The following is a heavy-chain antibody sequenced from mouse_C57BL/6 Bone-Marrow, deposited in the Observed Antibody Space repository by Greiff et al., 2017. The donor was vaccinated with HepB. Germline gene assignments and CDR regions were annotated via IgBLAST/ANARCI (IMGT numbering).Heavy chain of an antibody. CDR1: GYTFTSYG. J-gene: IGHJ3*01. V-gene: IGHV1-81*01. CDR2: IYPRSGNT. D-gene: IGHD1-1*01. Sequence: QVQLQQSGAELARPGASVKLSCKASGYTFTSYGISWVKQRTGQGLEWIGEIYPRSGNTYYNEKFKGKATLTADKSSSTAYMELRSLTSEDSAVYFCARPPSCSSPWFAYWGQGTLVTVSA. CDR3: ARPPSCSSPWFAY.